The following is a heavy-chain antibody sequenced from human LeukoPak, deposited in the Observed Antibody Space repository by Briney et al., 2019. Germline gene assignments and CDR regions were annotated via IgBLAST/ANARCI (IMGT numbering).Heavy chain of an antibody. J-gene: IGHJ1*01. Sequence: GESLKISCKGSGYSFTSYWIGWVRQMPGKGLEWMGIIYPGDSDTRYSPSFQGQVTISVDKSISTAYLQWSSLKASDTAMYYCARHGGLGYSNYYFQHWGQGTLVTVSS. CDR1: GYSFTSYW. CDR2: IYPGDSDT. D-gene: IGHD4-11*01. V-gene: IGHV5-51*01. CDR3: ARHGGLGYSNYYFQH.